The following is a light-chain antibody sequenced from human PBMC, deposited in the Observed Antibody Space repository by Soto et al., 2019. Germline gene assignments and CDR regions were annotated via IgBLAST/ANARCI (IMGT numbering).Light chain of an antibody. J-gene: IGLJ2*01. CDR1: SSNIGAGYD. CDR3: QSYDSSLSGSK. CDR2: GNS. V-gene: IGLV1-40*01. Sequence: QSVLTQLPSVSGAPGQRVTISCTGSSSNIGAGYDVHWYQQLPGTAPKLLIYGNSNRPSGVPDRFSGSKSGTSASLAITGLQAEDEADYYCQSYDSSLSGSKFGGGTQLTVL.